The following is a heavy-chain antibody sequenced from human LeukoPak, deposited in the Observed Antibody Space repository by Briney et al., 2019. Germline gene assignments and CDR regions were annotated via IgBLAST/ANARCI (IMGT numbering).Heavy chain of an antibody. D-gene: IGHD3-22*01. V-gene: IGHV1-2*04. Sequence: ASVKVSCKASGYTFTGYYMHWVRQAPGQGLEWMGWINPNSGGTNYAQKFQGWVTMTRDTSISTAYMELSRLRSDDTAVYYCARAIFYDSSGYYSADAFDIWGQGTMVTVSS. CDR2: INPNSGGT. J-gene: IGHJ3*02. CDR3: ARAIFYDSSGYYSADAFDI. CDR1: GYTFTGYY.